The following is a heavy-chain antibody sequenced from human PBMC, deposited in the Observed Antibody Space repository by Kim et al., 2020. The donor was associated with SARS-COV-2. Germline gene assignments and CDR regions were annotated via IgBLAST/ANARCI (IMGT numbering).Heavy chain of an antibody. CDR1: GFTFSSYG. Sequence: GGSLRLSCAASGFTFSSYGMHWVRQAPGKGLEWVAVISYDGSNKYYADSVKGRFTISRDNSKNTLYLQMNSLRVEDTAVYYCAKDQENRGWDCSSTSCQDYYYGMDVWGQGTTVTVSS. CDR3: AKDQENRGWDCSSTSCQDYYYGMDV. V-gene: IGHV3-30*18. CDR2: ISYDGSNK. J-gene: IGHJ6*02. D-gene: IGHD2-2*01.